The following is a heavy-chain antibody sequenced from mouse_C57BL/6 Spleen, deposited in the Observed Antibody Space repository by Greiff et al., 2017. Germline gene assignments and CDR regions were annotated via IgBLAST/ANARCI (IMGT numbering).Heavy chain of an antibody. CDR2: ISDGGSYT. Sequence: EVQLVESGGGLVKPGGSLKLSCAASGFTFSSYAMSWVRQTPEKRLEWVATISDGGSYTYYPDNVKGRFTISRDNAKNNLYLQMSHLKSEDTAMYYCARGGDGKRFAYWGQGTLVTVSA. CDR1: GFTFSSYA. CDR3: ARGGDGKRFAY. V-gene: IGHV5-4*01. J-gene: IGHJ3*01. D-gene: IGHD1-1*01.